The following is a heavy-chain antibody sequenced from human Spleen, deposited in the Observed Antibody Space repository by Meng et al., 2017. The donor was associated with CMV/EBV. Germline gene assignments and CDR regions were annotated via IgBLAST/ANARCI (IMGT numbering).Heavy chain of an antibody. CDR3: AKSLRGATR. J-gene: IGHJ4*02. Sequence: GGSLRLSCAASAFSVSDNYMSWVRQAPGKGLEWVSVIYADGTKYYADSVKGRFTISRDNSKNTLYLQMNSLRAEDTAVYYFAKSLRGATRWGQGTLVTVSS. CDR2: IYADGTK. V-gene: IGHV3-53*01. CDR1: AFSVSDNY. D-gene: IGHD1-26*01.